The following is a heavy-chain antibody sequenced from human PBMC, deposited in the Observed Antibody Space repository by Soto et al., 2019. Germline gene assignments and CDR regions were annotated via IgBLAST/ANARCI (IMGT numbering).Heavy chain of an antibody. Sequence: SETLSLTCTVSGGSISSSSYYWGWIRQPPGKGLEWIGSIYYSGSTYYNPSLKSRVTISVDTSKNQFSLKLSSVTAADTAVYYCARREIFGVVRGIWGQGTLVTVSS. D-gene: IGHD3-3*01. J-gene: IGHJ4*02. V-gene: IGHV4-39*01. CDR3: ARREIFGVVRGI. CDR2: IYYSGST. CDR1: GGSISSSSYY.